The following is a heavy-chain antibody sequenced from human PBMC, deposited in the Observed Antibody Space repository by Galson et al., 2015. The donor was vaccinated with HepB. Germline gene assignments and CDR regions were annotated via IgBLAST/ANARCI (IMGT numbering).Heavy chain of an antibody. Sequence: SVKVSCKVSGYTLTELSMHWVRQAPGKGLEWMGGFDPEDGETIYAQKFQGRVTMTEDTSTDTAYMELSSLRSEDTAVYYCATISGSYPYNWFDPWGQGTLVTVSS. CDR3: ATISGSYPYNWFDP. CDR1: GYTLTELS. J-gene: IGHJ5*02. CDR2: FDPEDGET. D-gene: IGHD1-26*01. V-gene: IGHV1-24*01.